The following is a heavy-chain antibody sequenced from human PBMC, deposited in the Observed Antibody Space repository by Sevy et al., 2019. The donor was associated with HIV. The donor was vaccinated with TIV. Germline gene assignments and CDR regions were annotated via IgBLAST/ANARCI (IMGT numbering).Heavy chain of an antibody. D-gene: IGHD6-13*01. Sequence: GGSLRLSCAASGFTFSGYYMDWVRQAPGEGREWVGRSRNKANSYITEYAASVKGRFSISRDDSNNSLFLQMNSLKTEDTAVYYCVREGAAAGDFDWWGQGTLVTVSS. V-gene: IGHV3-72*01. CDR3: VREGAAAGDFDW. J-gene: IGHJ4*02. CDR2: SRNKANSYIT. CDR1: GFTFSGYY.